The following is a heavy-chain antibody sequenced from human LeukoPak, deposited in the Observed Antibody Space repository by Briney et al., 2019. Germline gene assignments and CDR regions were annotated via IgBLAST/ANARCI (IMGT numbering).Heavy chain of an antibody. D-gene: IGHD6-19*01. J-gene: IGHJ4*02. Sequence: PSVTLSLTWTVAGGSISSYYWSWIRQPPGKGLEWIGYIYYSGSTNYNPSLKSRVTISVDTSKNHFSLKLSSVTAADTAVYYCARGGGLRYNSGWYWYFDYWGQGTLVTVSS. CDR2: IYYSGST. CDR3: ARGGGLRYNSGWYWYFDY. CDR1: GGSISSYY. V-gene: IGHV4-59*01.